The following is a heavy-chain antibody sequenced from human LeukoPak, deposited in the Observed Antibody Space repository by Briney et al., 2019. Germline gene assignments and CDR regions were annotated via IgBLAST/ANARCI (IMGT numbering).Heavy chain of an antibody. J-gene: IGHJ4*02. Sequence: PGGSLRLSCAVSGSTFNDYTINWVRQAPGKGLEWVSSISSSSTYIYYRDSLRGRFIISRDNAKNSVYLQMHSLRAEDTAVYYCARASYYNESAYYFDYWGQGTLVTVSS. CDR2: ISSSSTYI. CDR3: ARASYYNESAYYFDY. D-gene: IGHD2/OR15-2a*01. CDR1: GSTFNDYT. V-gene: IGHV3-21*01.